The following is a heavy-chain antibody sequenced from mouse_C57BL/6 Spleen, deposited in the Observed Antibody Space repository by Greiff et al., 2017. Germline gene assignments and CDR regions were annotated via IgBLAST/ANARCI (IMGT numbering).Heavy chain of an antibody. CDR1: GYTFTSYW. D-gene: IGHD3-3*01. Sequence: QVQLKQPGAELVRPGTSVKLSCKASGYTFTSYWMHWVKQRPGQGLEWIGVIDPSDSYTNYNQKFKGKATLTVDTSSSTAYMQLSSLTSEDSAVYYCAREDVGGAMDYWGQGTSVTVSS. J-gene: IGHJ4*01. CDR3: AREDVGGAMDY. V-gene: IGHV1-59*01. CDR2: IDPSDSYT.